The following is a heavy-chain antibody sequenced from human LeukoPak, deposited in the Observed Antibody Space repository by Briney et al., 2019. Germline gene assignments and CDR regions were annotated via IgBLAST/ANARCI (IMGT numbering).Heavy chain of an antibody. CDR2: IKQDGSEK. CDR3: ARLYGDPLNYFDY. CDR1: GFTFSSYW. V-gene: IGHV3-7*01. J-gene: IGHJ4*02. D-gene: IGHD4-17*01. Sequence: GGSLRLSCAASGFTFSSYWMSWVRQAPGKGLEWVANIKQDGSEKYYVDSVKGRFTISRDNAKNSLYLQMNSLRAEDTAVYYCARLYGDPLNYFDYWGQGTLVTVSS.